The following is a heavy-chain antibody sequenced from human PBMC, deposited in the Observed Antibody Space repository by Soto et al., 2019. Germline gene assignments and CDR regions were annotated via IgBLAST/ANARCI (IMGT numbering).Heavy chain of an antibody. Sequence: ASVKVSCKASGYTFTGYYMHWVRQAPGQGLEWMGWIDPNSGGTNYAQKFQGRVTMTRDTSISTAYMELSRLRSDDTAVYYCARSRVITIFGVVTDPIFAYWGQGPLVTVSS. D-gene: IGHD3-3*01. CDR2: IDPNSGGT. J-gene: IGHJ4*02. CDR1: GYTFTGYY. V-gene: IGHV1-2*02. CDR3: ARSRVITIFGVVTDPIFAY.